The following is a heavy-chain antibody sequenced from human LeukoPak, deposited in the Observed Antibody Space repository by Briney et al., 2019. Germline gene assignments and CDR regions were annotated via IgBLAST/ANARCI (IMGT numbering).Heavy chain of an antibody. CDR3: ATYSGTYLTLWTAFDI. D-gene: IGHD1-26*01. Sequence: EASVKVSCKASGVTLTTYYIHWMRQAPGQGLEWMGWVNPKSGDTNYAQKFQGRVTMTRDTSVTTGYMELRRLTSDDTAVYYCATYSGTYLTLWTAFDIWGQGTMVTVSS. J-gene: IGHJ3*02. V-gene: IGHV1-2*02. CDR1: GVTLTTYY. CDR2: VNPKSGDT.